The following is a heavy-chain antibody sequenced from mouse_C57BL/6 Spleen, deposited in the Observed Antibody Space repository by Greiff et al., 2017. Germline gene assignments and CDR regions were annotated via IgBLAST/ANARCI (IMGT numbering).Heavy chain of an antibody. D-gene: IGHD2-5*01. CDR1: GYTFTTYP. CDR3: ARVRYYSNSFYFEC. J-gene: IGHJ2*01. CDR2: FHPYNDDT. Sequence: QVHVKQSGAELVKPGASVKMSCTASGYTFTTYPIEWMKQNHGKSLEWIGTFHPYNDDTKYNEKFKGKATLTVEKSSSTVYLELSRLTSDDSAVYYCARVRYYSNSFYFECWGQGTTLTVSS. V-gene: IGHV1-47*01.